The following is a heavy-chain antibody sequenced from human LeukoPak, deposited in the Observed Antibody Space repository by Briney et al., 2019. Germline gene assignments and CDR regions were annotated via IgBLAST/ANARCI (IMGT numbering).Heavy chain of an antibody. V-gene: IGHV1-2*02. CDR2: IDPNSGGT. J-gene: IGHJ4*02. CDR3: AREDSGYDPGAND. D-gene: IGHD5-12*01. CDR1: GYTFTGYY. Sequence: ASVKVSCKASGYTFTGYYMHWVRQAPGQGLEWMGWIDPNSGGTNYAQKFQGRVTMTRDTSISTAYMELSRLRSDDTAVYYCAREDSGYDPGANDWGQGTLVTVSS.